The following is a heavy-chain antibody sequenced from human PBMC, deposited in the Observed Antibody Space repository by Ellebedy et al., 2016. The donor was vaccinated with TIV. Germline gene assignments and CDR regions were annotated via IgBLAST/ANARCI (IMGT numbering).Heavy chain of an antibody. CDR2: IRSKAYGGTT. Sequence: GESLKISCTASGFTFGGYAMSWFRQAPGKGLEWVGFIRSKAYGGTTEYAASVKGRFTISRDDSKSIAYLQMNSLKAEDTAVYYCARGDGWTDYWGQGTLVSVSS. J-gene: IGHJ4*02. D-gene: IGHD2-15*01. CDR3: ARGDGWTDY. CDR1: GFTFGGYA. V-gene: IGHV3-49*03.